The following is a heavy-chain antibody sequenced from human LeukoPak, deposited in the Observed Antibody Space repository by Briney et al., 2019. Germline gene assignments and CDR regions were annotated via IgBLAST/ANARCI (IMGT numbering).Heavy chain of an antibody. J-gene: IGHJ4*02. CDR2: IYYSGST. CDR1: GGSISSYY. CDR3: ALLWFGDGNFDY. V-gene: IGHV4-59*01. D-gene: IGHD3-10*01. Sequence: SSETLSLTCTVSGGSISSYYWSWIRQPPGKGLEWIRYIYYSGSTNYNPSLKSRVTISVDTSKNQFSLKLSSVTAADTAVYYCALLWFGDGNFDYWGQGTLVTVSS.